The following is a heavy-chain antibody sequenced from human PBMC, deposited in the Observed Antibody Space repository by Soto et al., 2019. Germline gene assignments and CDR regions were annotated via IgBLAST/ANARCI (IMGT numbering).Heavy chain of an antibody. Sequence: QVQLQQSGAGLLKPSETLSLTCAVYGGSFSGYYWSWIRQPPGKGLDWIGEINHGGSTNYNPSLKSRVTISIDTSKNQFSLKLSSVTAADTAVYYCASGGQTIIPKDWGQGTLVTVSS. CDR1: GGSFSGYY. J-gene: IGHJ4*02. CDR3: ASGGQTIIPKD. D-gene: IGHD5-12*01. V-gene: IGHV4-34*02. CDR2: INHGGST.